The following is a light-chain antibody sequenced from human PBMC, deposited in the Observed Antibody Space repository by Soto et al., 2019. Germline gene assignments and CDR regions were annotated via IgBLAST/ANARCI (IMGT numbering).Light chain of an antibody. J-gene: IGKJ4*01. CDR1: QSVSGY. Sequence: EIVLTQSPDTLSLSPGERATLSCRAGQSVSGYLGWYQQKPGQAPRLLIYDASNRAYGVPARFRGSGSGTNFTLTIASLEPEDFAVYYCQQRSNWPYLTFGGGTKVDIK. CDR2: DAS. CDR3: QQRSNWPYLT. V-gene: IGKV3-11*01.